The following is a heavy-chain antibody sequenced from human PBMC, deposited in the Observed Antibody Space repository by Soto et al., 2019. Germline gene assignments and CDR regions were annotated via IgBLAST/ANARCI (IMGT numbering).Heavy chain of an antibody. Sequence: VRLSCAASGFTFSSYAMSWVRQAPGKGLEWVSAISGSGGSTYYADSVKGRFTISRVTSKNTLSLQMNSLRAEDTAVYYCAKAVVVPAAKGAHYGMDVWGQGTTGTV. CDR3: AKAVVVPAAKGAHYGMDV. J-gene: IGHJ6*02. V-gene: IGHV3-23*01. CDR2: ISGSGGST. CDR1: GFTFSSYA. D-gene: IGHD2-2*01.